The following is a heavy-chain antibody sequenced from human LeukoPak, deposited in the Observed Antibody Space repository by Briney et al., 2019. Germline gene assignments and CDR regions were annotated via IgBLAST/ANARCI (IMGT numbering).Heavy chain of an antibody. Sequence: PSETLSLTCAVYVGSFSGYYWSWIRQPPGKGLEWIGEINHSGSTNYNPSLKSRVTISVDTSKNQFSLKLSSVTAADTAVYYCARGRSIAARPGDYYYYMDVWGKGTTVTVSS. J-gene: IGHJ6*03. V-gene: IGHV4-34*01. CDR2: INHSGST. CDR1: VGSFSGYY. CDR3: ARGRSIAARPGDYYYYMDV. D-gene: IGHD6-6*01.